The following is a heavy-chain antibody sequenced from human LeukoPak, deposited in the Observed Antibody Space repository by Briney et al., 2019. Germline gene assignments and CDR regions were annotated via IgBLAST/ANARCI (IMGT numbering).Heavy chain of an antibody. CDR3: ARNTYHIVVVTAIDY. CDR2: ISYDGSNK. Sequence: GRSLRLSCAASGFTFSSYAMHWVRQAPGKGLEWVAVISYDGSNKYYADSVKGRFTISRDNSKSTLYLQMNSLRAEDTAVYYCARNTYHIVVVTAIDYWGQGTLVTVSS. J-gene: IGHJ4*02. D-gene: IGHD2-21*02. V-gene: IGHV3-30-3*01. CDR1: GFTFSSYA.